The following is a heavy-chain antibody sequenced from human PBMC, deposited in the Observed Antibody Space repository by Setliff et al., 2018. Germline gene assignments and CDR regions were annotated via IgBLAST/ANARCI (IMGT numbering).Heavy chain of an antibody. D-gene: IGHD2-2*01. CDR1: GFTFSSYA. J-gene: IGHJ3*02. CDR2: ISYDGSNK. CDR3: ARAGYCSSTSCFLGDDGDDAFDI. V-gene: IGHV3-30*04. Sequence: GGSLSLSCAASGFTFSSYAMHWVRQAPGKGLEWVAVISYDGSNKYYADSVKGRFTISRDNSKNTLYLQMNSLRAEDTAVYYCARAGYCSSTSCFLGDDGDDAFDIWGQGTMVTVSS.